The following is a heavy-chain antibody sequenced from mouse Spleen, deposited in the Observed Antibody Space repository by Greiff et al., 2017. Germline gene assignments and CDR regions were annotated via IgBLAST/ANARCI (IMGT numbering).Heavy chain of an antibody. J-gene: IGHJ3*01. CDR1: GFTFSSYA. CDR3: ARDQDYGSSPWFAY. D-gene: IGHD1-1*01. CDR2: ISDGGSYT. V-gene: IGHV5-4*01. Sequence: EVTLVESGGGLVKPGGSLKLSCAASGFTFSSYAMSWVRQTPEKRLEWVATISDGGSYTYYPDNVKGRFTISRDNAKNNLYLQMSHLKSEDTAMYYCARDQDYGSSPWFAYWGQGTLVTVSA.